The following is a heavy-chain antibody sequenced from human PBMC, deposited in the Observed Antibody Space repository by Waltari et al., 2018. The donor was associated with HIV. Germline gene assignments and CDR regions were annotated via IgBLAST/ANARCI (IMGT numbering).Heavy chain of an antibody. CDR3: ARDPAPYYDILTGYNAYYFDY. J-gene: IGHJ4*02. V-gene: IGHV3-33*01. D-gene: IGHD3-9*01. CDR1: GFTFSSYG. CDR2: IWYDGSYK. Sequence: AASGFTFSSYGMRWVRQAPGKGLEWVAFIWYDGSYKYYADSVKGRFTISRDNSKNTLYLQMSSLRAEDTAVYYCARDPAPYYDILTGYNAYYFDYWGQGTLVTVSS.